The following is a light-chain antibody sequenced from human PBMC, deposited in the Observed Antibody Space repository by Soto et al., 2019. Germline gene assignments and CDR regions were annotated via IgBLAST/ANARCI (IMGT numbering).Light chain of an antibody. V-gene: IGKV3-15*01. CDR1: QSVRNN. CDR2: DAS. J-gene: IGKJ2*01. CDR3: QQCNSWPYT. Sequence: EIVMTQSPPTLSVSPGERVTLSCRASQSVRNNFAWYQQKPGQAPRLLIYDASTRATGIPARFSGSGSGTEFTLTISRLQSEDFAVYYCQQCNSWPYTFGQGTKLEI.